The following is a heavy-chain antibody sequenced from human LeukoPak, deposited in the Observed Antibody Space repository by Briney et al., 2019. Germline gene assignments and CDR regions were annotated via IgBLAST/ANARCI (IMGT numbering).Heavy chain of an antibody. J-gene: IGHJ4*02. V-gene: IGHV3-30-3*01. CDR1: GFTFSSYA. Sequence: GGSLRPSCAASGFTFSSYAMHWVRQAPGKGLEWVAVISYDGSNKYYADSVKGRFTISRDNSKNTLYLQMNSLRAEDTAVYYCARADEEQYQLLLYPGIDYWGQGTLVTVSS. D-gene: IGHD2-2*01. CDR2: ISYDGSNK. CDR3: ARADEEQYQLLLYPGIDY.